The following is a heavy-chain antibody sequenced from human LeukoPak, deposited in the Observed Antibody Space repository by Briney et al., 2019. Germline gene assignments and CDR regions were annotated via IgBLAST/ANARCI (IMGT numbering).Heavy chain of an antibody. V-gene: IGHV3-48*03. Sequence: PGGSLRLSCAAPGFTLSSYEMNWVRQAPGKGRGWVSDISRSGRTIDYADSVKGRFTISRDNAKNSLYLHMNSLRAEDTAVYYCAKAGPGFGFDYWGQGTLVTVSS. CDR1: GFTLSSYE. J-gene: IGHJ4*02. CDR2: ISRSGRTI. CDR3: AKAGPGFGFDY. D-gene: IGHD3-10*01.